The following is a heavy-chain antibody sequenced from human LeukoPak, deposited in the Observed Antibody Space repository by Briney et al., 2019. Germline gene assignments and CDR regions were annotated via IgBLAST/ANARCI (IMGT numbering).Heavy chain of an antibody. D-gene: IGHD3-22*01. Sequence: EASVKVSCKASGGTFSGYAISWVRQAPGQGLEWMGGIIPIFGTANYAQKFQGRVTITADESTSTAYMELSSLRSEDTAVYYCARDPEYYYDSSGYYQDDYWGQGTLVTVSS. J-gene: IGHJ4*02. CDR1: GGTFSGYA. CDR3: ARDPEYYYDSSGYYQDDY. V-gene: IGHV1-69*13. CDR2: IIPIFGTA.